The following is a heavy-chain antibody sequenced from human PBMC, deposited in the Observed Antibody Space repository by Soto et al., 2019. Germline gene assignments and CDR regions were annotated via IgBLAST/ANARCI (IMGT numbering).Heavy chain of an antibody. CDR2: ISGSGGTT. J-gene: IGHJ6*02. D-gene: IGHD3-3*01. CDR3: AKDSWAIFGVPAGEYYAMDV. CDR1: GFTFTRYS. Sequence: ESGGGLVKPGGSLRLSCAASGFTFTRYSMNWVRQAPGKGLEWVSAISGSGGTTYYSDSVKGRFTISRDNSKNTVYLQMNDLRVEDAAEYFCAKDSWAIFGVPAGEYYAMDVWGQGTTVTVSS. V-gene: IGHV3-23*01.